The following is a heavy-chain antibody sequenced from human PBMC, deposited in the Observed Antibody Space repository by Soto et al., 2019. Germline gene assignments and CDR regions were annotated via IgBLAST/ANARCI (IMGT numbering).Heavy chain of an antibody. CDR3: ARDRTDSGYYTNWLDP. D-gene: IGHD3-22*01. CDR1: GGTFGSDA. Sequence: SVKVSCKASGGTFGSDAITWVRQAPGQGLEWVGRIIPIFGTTSYAQNLQGRVTISADKSTLTSYMELHSLTSDDTALYYCARDRTDSGYYTNWLDPWGQGTQVTVSS. J-gene: IGHJ5*02. CDR2: IIPIFGTT. V-gene: IGHV1-69*06.